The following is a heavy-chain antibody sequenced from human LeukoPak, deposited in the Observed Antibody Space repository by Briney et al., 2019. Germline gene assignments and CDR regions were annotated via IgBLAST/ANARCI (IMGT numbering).Heavy chain of an antibody. Sequence: GGSLRLSCAASGFTVRSSYMSWVRQAPGKGLEWVSLIYSGGSTYYADSVKGRFTISRDNAKNSLYLQMNSLRAEDTAVYYCAREGQQLVLGYYMDVWGKGTTVTVSS. V-gene: IGHV3-53*01. D-gene: IGHD6-13*01. CDR2: IYSGGST. J-gene: IGHJ6*03. CDR3: AREGQQLVLGYYMDV. CDR1: GFTVRSSY.